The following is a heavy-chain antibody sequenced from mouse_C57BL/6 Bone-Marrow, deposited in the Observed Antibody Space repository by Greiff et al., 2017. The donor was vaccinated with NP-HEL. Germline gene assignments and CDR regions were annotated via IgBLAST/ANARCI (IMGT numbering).Heavy chain of an antibody. D-gene: IGHD4-1*01. Sequence: EVKLQESGGGLVQPGGSLKLSCAASGFTFSDYYLYWVRQTPEKRLEWVAYISNGGGSTYYPDTVKGRFTISRDNAKNTLYLQMSRLKSEDTAMYYCARPLWDGGFDYWGQGTTLTVSS. CDR3: ARPLWDGGFDY. CDR2: ISNGGGST. J-gene: IGHJ2*01. V-gene: IGHV5-12*01. CDR1: GFTFSDYY.